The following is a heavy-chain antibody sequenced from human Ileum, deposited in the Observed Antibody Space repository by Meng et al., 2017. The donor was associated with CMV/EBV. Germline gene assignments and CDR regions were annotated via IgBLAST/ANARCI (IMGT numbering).Heavy chain of an antibody. J-gene: IGHJ4*02. Sequence: GGSLRLSCAASGFTFSNYEMNWVRQAPGKGLEWVSFTSYSGYTISYADSVKGRFTITRDNAKNSLYLQMNSLRAEDTAVYYCGRGGSTYFDYWGQGTLVTVSS. CDR2: TSYSGYTI. D-gene: IGHD6-13*01. CDR3: GRGGSTYFDY. CDR1: GFTFSNYE. V-gene: IGHV3-48*03.